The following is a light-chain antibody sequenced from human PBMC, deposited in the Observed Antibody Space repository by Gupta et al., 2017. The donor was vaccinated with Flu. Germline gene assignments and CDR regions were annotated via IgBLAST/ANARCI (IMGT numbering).Light chain of an antibody. J-gene: IGKJ3*01. Sequence: DIQLTQSPSFLSASVGDRVTITCRASQGISSYLAWYQQNPGKAPKLLIYGASRVKSGVPSRFSGIGSGTEFTLTISSRQPDDFATYYCQQRKNSPFSFGHGTKVDIK. CDR1: QGISSY. V-gene: IGKV1-9*01. CDR2: GAS. CDR3: QQRKNSPFS.